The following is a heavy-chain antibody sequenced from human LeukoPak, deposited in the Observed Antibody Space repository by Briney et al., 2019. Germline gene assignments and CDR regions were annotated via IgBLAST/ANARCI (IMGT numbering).Heavy chain of an antibody. CDR3: ARHYSSTSCYSSYMDV. CDR1: GFTFSSYA. D-gene: IGHD2-2*01. CDR2: ISYDGSNK. J-gene: IGHJ6*03. V-gene: IGHV3-30*01. Sequence: GGSLRLSCAASGFTFSSYAMDWVRQAPGKGLEWVAVISYDGSNKYYADSVKGRFTISRDNSKNTLYLQMNSLRAEDTAVYYCARHYSSTSCYSSYMDVWGKGTTVTVSS.